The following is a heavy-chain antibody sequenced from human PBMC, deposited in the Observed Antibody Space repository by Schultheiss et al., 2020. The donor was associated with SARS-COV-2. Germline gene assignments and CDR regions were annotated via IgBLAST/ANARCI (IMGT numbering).Heavy chain of an antibody. CDR3: AKEHIVGVPAFDNP. V-gene: IGHV3-23*01. Sequence: GGSLRLSCSASGFTFSNYAMSWVRQAPGKGLEWVSAISGSGDSTYYADSVKGRFTISRDNSKNTLYLQMNSLRAEDTAFYYCAKEHIVGVPAFDNPWGQGTLVTVSS. CDR2: ISGSGDST. CDR1: GFTFSNYA. D-gene: IGHD2-2*01. J-gene: IGHJ5*02.